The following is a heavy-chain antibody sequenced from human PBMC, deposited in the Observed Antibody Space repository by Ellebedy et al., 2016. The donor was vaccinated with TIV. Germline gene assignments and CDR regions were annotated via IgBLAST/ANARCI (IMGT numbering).Heavy chain of an antibody. CDR1: GGTFSTYA. D-gene: IGHD3-16*01. V-gene: IGHV1-69*13. Sequence: ASVKVSCKAFGGTFSTYALNWVRQAPGQGLEWIGAFLPMFGTATSAQKFQGRVTVTADESMTTAYMDLSSLRSEDTAVYYCARMMISFGGVHSMDVWGQGTTVTVSS. CDR2: FLPMFGTA. J-gene: IGHJ6*02. CDR3: ARMMISFGGVHSMDV.